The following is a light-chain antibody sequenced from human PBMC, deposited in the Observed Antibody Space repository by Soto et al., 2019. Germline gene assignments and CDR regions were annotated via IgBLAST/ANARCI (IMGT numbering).Light chain of an antibody. V-gene: IGKV3-20*01. CDR2: GAS. CDR1: QSVSSSY. J-gene: IGKJ1*01. CDR3: QQYGTSPGT. Sequence: EIVLTQSPGTLSLSPGERATLSCRASQSVSSSYLAWYQQKPGQAPRLLIYGASSRATGIPDRFNGSGSGTDFTLTISRVEPGDFAVYYCQQYGTSPGTFPQGPKVEIK.